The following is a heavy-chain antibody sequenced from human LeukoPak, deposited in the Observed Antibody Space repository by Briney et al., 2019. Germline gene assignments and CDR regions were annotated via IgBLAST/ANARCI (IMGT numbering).Heavy chain of an antibody. Sequence: GGSLRLSCEGSGFTFSAAWMTWVRQAPGKGLEWVANIKQDGSEKYYVDSVKGRFTISRDNAKNSLYLQMNSLRAEDTAVYYCARVTYYYYYGMDVWGQGTTVTVSS. CDR2: IKQDGSEK. V-gene: IGHV3-7*01. J-gene: IGHJ6*02. CDR1: GFTFSAAW. CDR3: ARVTYYYYYGMDV.